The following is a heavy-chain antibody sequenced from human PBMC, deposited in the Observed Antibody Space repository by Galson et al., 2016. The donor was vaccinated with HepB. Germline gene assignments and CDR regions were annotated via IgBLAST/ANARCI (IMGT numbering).Heavy chain of an antibody. V-gene: IGHV1-18*01. Sequence: QSGAEVKKPGASVKVSCKPYGYTFTSSGLSWVRQAPGQGLEWVGWISTNSGNTNYAQKLQGRFTMTRDTSTSTAYMELRSLTSDDTAIYYCARDKDYTLDYGGQGTLVTVSS. CDR2: ISTNSGNT. CDR3: ARDKDYTLDY. D-gene: IGHD4-11*01. CDR1: GYTFTSSG. J-gene: IGHJ4*02.